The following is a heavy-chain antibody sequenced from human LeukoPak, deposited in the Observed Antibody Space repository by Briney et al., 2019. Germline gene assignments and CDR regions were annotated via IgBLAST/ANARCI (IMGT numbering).Heavy chain of an antibody. CDR1: GGSISSGGYC. J-gene: IGHJ3*02. V-gene: IGHV4-30-2*01. CDR3: ARGGYDSSGYLVPDAFDI. D-gene: IGHD3-22*01. Sequence: SETLSLTCTVSGGSISSGGYCWSWIRQPPGKGLEWIGYIYHSGSAYYNPSLKSRVTISVDRSKNQFSLKLSSVTAADTAVYYCARGGYDSSGYLVPDAFDIWGQGTMVTVSS. CDR2: IYHSGSA.